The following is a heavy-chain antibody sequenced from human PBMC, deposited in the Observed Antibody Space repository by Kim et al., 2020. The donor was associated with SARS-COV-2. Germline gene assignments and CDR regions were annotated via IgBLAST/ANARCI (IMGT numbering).Heavy chain of an antibody. D-gene: IGHD3-10*01. CDR3: AKDWGFTYGSGSFFDC. CDR2: ISGGGVST. V-gene: IGHV3-23*01. Sequence: GGSLRLSCAASGFTFSSYAMSWVRQAPGKGLEWVSAISGGGVSTYYADSVKGRLTISRDNSKNTLYLQMNSLRAEDTAVYYCAKDWGFTYGSGSFFDCWGQGTLVTVSS. J-gene: IGHJ4*02. CDR1: GFTFSSYA.